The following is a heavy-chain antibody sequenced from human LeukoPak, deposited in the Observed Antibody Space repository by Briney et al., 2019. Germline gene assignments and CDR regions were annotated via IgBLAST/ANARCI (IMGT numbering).Heavy chain of an antibody. Sequence: SETLSLTCTVSGASVSSYYWSWIRQSPGKGPEWIGSFSYSGSTNYNPSLKSRVTISVDRSKNQFSLKLSSVTAADTAVYYCARVFGAVVTPRGWFDPWGQGTLVTVSS. V-gene: IGHV4-59*02. CDR2: FSYSGST. CDR1: GASVSSYY. D-gene: IGHD4-23*01. CDR3: ARVFGAVVTPRGWFDP. J-gene: IGHJ5*02.